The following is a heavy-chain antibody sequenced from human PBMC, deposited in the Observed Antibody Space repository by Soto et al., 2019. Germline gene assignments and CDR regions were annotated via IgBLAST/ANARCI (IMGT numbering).Heavy chain of an antibody. CDR2: IWYDGSNK. CDR3: ARGYNSGPPDPYNEY. Sequence: GGSLRLSCAASGFSFNSYGMQWVRQAPGKGLEWVALIWYDGSNKYYADSVKGRFTIPRDNSKNTLYLQMSSLRAEDTAAYYCARGYNSGPPDPYNEYWGQGTLVTVSS. D-gene: IGHD6-19*01. CDR1: GFSFNSYG. J-gene: IGHJ4*02. V-gene: IGHV3-33*01.